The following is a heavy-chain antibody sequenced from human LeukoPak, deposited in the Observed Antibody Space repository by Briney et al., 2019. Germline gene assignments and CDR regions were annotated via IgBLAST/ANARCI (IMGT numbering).Heavy chain of an antibody. D-gene: IGHD1-26*01. CDR3: ARDQFIVGATIGRGYYFDY. CDR2: TYYRSKWYN. Sequence: SQTLSLTCAISGDSVSSNSAAWNWIRQSPSRGLEWLGRTYYRSKWYNDYAVSVKSRITINPDTSKNQFSLQLNSVTPEDTAVYYCARDQFIVGATIGRGYYFDYWGQGTLVTVSS. CDR1: GDSVSSNSAA. V-gene: IGHV6-1*01. J-gene: IGHJ4*02.